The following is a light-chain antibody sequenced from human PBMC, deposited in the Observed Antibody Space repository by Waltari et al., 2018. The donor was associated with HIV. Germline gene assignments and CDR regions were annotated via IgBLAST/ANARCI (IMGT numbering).Light chain of an antibody. J-gene: IGKJ1*01. CDR1: QRVSAHF. CDR3: QQCATSPWT. Sequence: MVLTQSPCTLSLSPGDRAILSCSASQRVSAHFLAWYQQRPGQAPRLLVYGASRRATSTPARFSCGGSGTDFTLTINRLQPEDFAVYYCQQCATSPWTFGQGTTV. CDR2: GAS. V-gene: IGKV3-20*01.